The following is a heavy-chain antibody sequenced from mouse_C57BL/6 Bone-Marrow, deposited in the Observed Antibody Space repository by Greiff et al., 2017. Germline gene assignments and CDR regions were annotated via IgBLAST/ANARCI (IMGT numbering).Heavy chain of an antibody. CDR3: TREGLDGSSQYYVDY. V-gene: IGHV1-15*01. J-gene: IGHJ2*01. Sequence: VQLQQSGAELVRPGASVTLSCKASGYTFTDYEMHWVKQTPVHGLEWIGAIDPETGGTAYNQKFKGKAILTADKSSSTAYMELRSLTSEDSAVYDCTREGLDGSSQYYVDYGGQGTTLTVSA. CDR1: GYTFTDYE. D-gene: IGHD1-1*01. CDR2: IDPETGGT.